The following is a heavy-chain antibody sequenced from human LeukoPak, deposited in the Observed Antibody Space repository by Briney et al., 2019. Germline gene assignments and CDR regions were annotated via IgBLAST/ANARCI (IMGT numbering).Heavy chain of an antibody. V-gene: IGHV4-34*01. J-gene: IGHJ3*02. D-gene: IGHD1-26*01. CDR2: INHSGST. CDR3: ARGHSGSYYDAFDI. Sequence: SETLSLTCAVYGGSFRNYYWSWIRQPPGKGLEWIGEINHSGSTKYNPSLKSRVTISVDRSKNQFSLKLSSVTAADTAVYYCARGHSGSYYDAFDIWGQGTMVTVSS. CDR1: GGSFRNYY.